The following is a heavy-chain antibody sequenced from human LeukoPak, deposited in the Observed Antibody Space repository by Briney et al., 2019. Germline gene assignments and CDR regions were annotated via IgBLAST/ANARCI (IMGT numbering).Heavy chain of an antibody. CDR2: ISAYNGNT. Sequence: ASVKVSCKASGGTLSSNAISWVRQAPGQGLEWMGWISAYNGNTNYAQKLQGRVTMTTDTSTSTAYMELRSLRSDDTAVYYCARSPTVTKDYYNYMDVWGKGTTVAVSS. CDR1: GGTLSSNA. J-gene: IGHJ6*03. D-gene: IGHD4-11*01. CDR3: ARSPTVTKDYYNYMDV. V-gene: IGHV1-18*01.